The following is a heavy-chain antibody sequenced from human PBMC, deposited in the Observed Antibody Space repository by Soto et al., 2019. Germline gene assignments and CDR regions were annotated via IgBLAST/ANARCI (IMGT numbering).Heavy chain of an antibody. Sequence: QEQLVQSGAEVKKPGSSVKVSCKASGGIFSSYPISWVRQVPGQGLEWMGGIIPVVQTAYYTQRFQGRVTITADEFKKTAYIEQSSLRSEGTAIYYCARGGRGYTWLTEFWGQGTLGTVAS. V-gene: IGHV1-69*01. D-gene: IGHD3-16*02. CDR3: ARGGRGYTWLTEF. CDR1: GGIFSSYP. J-gene: IGHJ4*02. CDR2: IIPVVQTA.